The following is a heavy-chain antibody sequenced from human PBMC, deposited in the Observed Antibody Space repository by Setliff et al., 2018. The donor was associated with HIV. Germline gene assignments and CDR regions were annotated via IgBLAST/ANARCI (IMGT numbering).Heavy chain of an antibody. V-gene: IGHV4-34*01. Sequence: SETLSLTCAVYGGSFSFYYWSWIRQPPGKGLEWIGEINHSGSTNYNPSLKSRVTISVDTSKNQFSLNLTSVTAADTAVYYCARGSGYDSYYYYYMDVWGQGTTVTVSS. CDR1: GGSFSFYY. CDR3: ARGSGYDSYYYYYMDV. D-gene: IGHD5-12*01. CDR2: INHSGST. J-gene: IGHJ6*03.